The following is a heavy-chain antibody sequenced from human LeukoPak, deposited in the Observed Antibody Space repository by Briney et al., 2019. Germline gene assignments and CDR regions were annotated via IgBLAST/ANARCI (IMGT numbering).Heavy chain of an antibody. Sequence: GGSLRLSCAASGFTVSSNYMSWVRQAPGKGLEWVSVIYSGGSTYYADSVKGRFTISRDNSKNTLYLQMNSLRAGDTAVYYCARDPDCGGDCYSNAFDIWGQGTMVTVSS. V-gene: IGHV3-66*02. CDR3: ARDPDCGGDCYSNAFDI. D-gene: IGHD2-21*02. J-gene: IGHJ3*02. CDR2: IYSGGST. CDR1: GFTVSSNY.